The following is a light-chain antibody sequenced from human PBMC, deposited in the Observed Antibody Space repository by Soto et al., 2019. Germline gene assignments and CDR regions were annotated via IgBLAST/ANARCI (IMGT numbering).Light chain of an antibody. CDR2: KAS. V-gene: IGKV1-5*03. Sequence: DIQMTQSPSTMSGSVGDSVTITCRASQTISSWLAWYQQKPGKAPKLLIYKASTLKSGVPSRFSGSGSGTEFTLTISSLQPDDFATYYCQQVKSYPWTFGQGTKVDIK. CDR1: QTISSW. CDR3: QQVKSYPWT. J-gene: IGKJ1*01.